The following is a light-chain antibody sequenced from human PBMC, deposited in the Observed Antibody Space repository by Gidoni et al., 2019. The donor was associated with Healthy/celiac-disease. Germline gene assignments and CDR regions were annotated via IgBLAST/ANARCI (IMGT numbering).Light chain of an antibody. Sequence: ILITHSPATLSVSLGERATLSCRASQSVSSNLSWYQQKPGQAPRILIYGASTRATGIPARFSGSGSGTEFTLTISSLQSEDFAGYYCQQYNNWPPLFGPGTKVDIK. CDR1: QSVSSN. CDR3: QQYNNWPPL. J-gene: IGKJ3*01. CDR2: GAS. V-gene: IGKV3-15*01.